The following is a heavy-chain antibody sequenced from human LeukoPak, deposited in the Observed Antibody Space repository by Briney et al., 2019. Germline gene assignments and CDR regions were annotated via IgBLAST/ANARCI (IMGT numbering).Heavy chain of an antibody. CDR3: ARETQYYFDY. Sequence: PGGSLRLSCAASGFTVSSNYMSWVRQAPGKGLEWVSVIYSGGSTYYADSVKGRFTISRDNSKNTLYLQMNSQRAEDTAVYYCARETQYYFDYWGQGTLVTVSS. J-gene: IGHJ4*02. CDR1: GFTVSSNY. CDR2: IYSGGST. V-gene: IGHV3-53*01.